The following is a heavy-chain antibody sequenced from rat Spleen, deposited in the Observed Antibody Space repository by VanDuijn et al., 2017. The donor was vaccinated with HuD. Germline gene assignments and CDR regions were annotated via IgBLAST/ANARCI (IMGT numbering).Heavy chain of an antibody. CDR3: TSSLHTTGIPPIDY. Sequence: QVQLKESGPGLVQPSQTLSLTCTVSGFSLTSYNVHWVRQPPGKGLEWMGRMRYNGDTSYNSAHKARLSISQDTSKNQVYLKMNSLQTDDTGTYYCTSSLHTTGIPPIDYWGQGVMVTVSS. D-gene: IGHD1-9*01. CDR2: MRYNGDT. V-gene: IGHV2-63*01. J-gene: IGHJ2*01. CDR1: GFSLTSYN.